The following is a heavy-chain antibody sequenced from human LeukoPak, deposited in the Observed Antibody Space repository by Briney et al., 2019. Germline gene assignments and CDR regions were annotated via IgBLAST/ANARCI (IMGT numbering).Heavy chain of an antibody. V-gene: IGHV3-9*01. CDR3: AKDKVDDIRGYYYRGAYFQH. CDR2: ISWNRGNI. CDR1: GFTFDDYG. Sequence: GRSLRLSCEASGFTFDDYGMHWARQAPGKGLEWVSGISWNRGNIGYADSVKGRFIISRDNAKNSLYLQMNSLRPEDTALYYCAKDKVDDIRGYYYRGAYFQHWGLGTLVIVSS. D-gene: IGHD3-22*01. J-gene: IGHJ1*01.